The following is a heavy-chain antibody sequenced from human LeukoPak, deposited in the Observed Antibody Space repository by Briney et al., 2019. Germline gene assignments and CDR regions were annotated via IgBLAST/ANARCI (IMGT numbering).Heavy chain of an antibody. CDR3: ATDRGAY. D-gene: IGHD3-10*01. V-gene: IGHV3-7*01. Sequence: GGSLRLSCAASGFTFSTSWMNWVRRAPGKGLEWVALIRQHGSEIYHADSVKGRFTISRDDAANSLYLQMYSLRVEDTAVYYCATDRGAYWGQGTLVTVSS. J-gene: IGHJ4*02. CDR2: IRQHGSEI. CDR1: GFTFSTSW.